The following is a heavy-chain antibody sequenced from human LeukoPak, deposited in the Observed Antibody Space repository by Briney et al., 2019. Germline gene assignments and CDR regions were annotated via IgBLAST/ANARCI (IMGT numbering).Heavy chain of an antibody. CDR1: GDSISSYY. Sequence: SETLSLTCTVSGDSISSYYWSWIRQPPGKGLEWIGNIYYTGTPYYNPSLKSRVTISVDTSKNQFSLKLISVTAADAAVYYCARAHYYDSSGGGYFDYWGQGTLVTVSS. CDR2: IYYTGTP. D-gene: IGHD3-22*01. J-gene: IGHJ4*02. CDR3: ARAHYYDSSGGGYFDY. V-gene: IGHV4-59*12.